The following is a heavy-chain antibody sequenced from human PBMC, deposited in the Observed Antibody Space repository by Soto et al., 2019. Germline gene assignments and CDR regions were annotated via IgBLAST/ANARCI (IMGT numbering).Heavy chain of an antibody. V-gene: IGHV4-39*01. J-gene: IGHJ4*02. CDR2: IYYSGST. CDR3: ARGYGRNFDY. CDR1: GGSISSSSYY. D-gene: IGHD5-18*01. Sequence: SETLSLTCTVSGGSISSSSYYWGWIRQPPGKGLEWIGSIYYSGSTYYNPSLKSRVTISVDTSKNQFSLKLSSVTAADTAIYYCARGYGRNFDYWGQGTLVTVSS.